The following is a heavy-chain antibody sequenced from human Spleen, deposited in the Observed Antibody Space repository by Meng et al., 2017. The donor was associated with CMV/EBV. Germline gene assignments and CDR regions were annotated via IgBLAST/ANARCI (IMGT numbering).Heavy chain of an antibody. CDR3: AIIDHTNPIDY. D-gene: IGHD1-14*01. V-gene: IGHV1-18*01. CDR2: ISVYYGDT. CDR1: GYTFTTYG. Sequence: SCKTSGYTFTTYGIDGVRQAPGQGLEWMGWISVYYGDTKYAQKLQGRVTLSTDTSTSTAYMELRNLKSSDTAVYYCAIIDHTNPIDYWGQGTLVTVSS. J-gene: IGHJ4*02.